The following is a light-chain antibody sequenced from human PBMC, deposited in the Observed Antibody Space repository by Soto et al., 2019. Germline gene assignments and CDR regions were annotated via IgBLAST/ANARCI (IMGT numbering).Light chain of an antibody. CDR2: GAS. Sequence: EIVLTQSPGTLSLSPGDRATLSCRASESSRGNYLAWYQQKPGQAPRLLIYGASNRATGIPDRFSGSGSGTDFSLTISRLEPEDFAVYYFHQDGDTPPLYTFGPGTKVDMK. J-gene: IGKJ3*01. V-gene: IGKV3-20*01. CDR1: ESSRGNY. CDR3: HQDGDTPPLYT.